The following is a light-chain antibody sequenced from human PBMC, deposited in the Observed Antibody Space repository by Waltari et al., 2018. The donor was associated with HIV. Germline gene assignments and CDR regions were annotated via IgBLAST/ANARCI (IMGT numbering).Light chain of an antibody. CDR2: EVS. V-gene: IGLV2-23*02. Sequence: QSALTQTASVSGSPGQSITISCTGTSSNLVSWYQQHPGKAPKLIIYEVSKRPSGVSDRVSASKSDNTASLTISGRQAEDEADYHCCSYVGVVNSFVLFGGGTKLTVL. CDR1: SSNL. J-gene: IGLJ2*01. CDR3: CSYVGVVNSFVL.